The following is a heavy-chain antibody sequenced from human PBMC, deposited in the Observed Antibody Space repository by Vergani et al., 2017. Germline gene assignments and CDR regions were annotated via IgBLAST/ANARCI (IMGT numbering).Heavy chain of an antibody. V-gene: IGHV4-59*08. J-gene: IGHJ4*02. CDR3: ARQPPVAGRGEAVDY. Sequence: QVQLQESGPGLVKPSETLSLTCTVSGGSISSYYWSWIRQPPGKGLEWIGYIYYSGSTNYNPTRKSRVTISVDTTKNQFSLKLSSVTAADTAVYYCARQPPVAGRGEAVDYWGQGTLVTVSS. D-gene: IGHD6-19*01. CDR1: GGSISSYY. CDR2: IYYSGST.